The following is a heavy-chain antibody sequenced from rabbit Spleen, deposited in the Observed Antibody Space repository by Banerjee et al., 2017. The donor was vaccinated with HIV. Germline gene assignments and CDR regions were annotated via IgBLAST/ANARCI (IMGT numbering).Heavy chain of an antibody. V-gene: IGHV1S43*01. CDR2: IDTAGSSGTT. J-gene: IGHJ3*01. D-gene: IGHD1-1*01. CDR1: GFTLSNYYY. Sequence: QEQLEESGGGLVKPGASLTLTCKASGFTLSNYYYMCWVRQAPGKGLEWIACIDTAGSSGTTYYASWAKGRFTISRSTSLNTVTLQMTSLTAADTATYFCARDGISGYGYTQLDLWGPGTLVTVS. CDR3: ARDGISGYGYTQLDL.